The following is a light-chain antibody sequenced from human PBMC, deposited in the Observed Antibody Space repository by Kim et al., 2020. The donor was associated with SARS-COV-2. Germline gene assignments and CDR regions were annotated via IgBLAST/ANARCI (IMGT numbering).Light chain of an antibody. CDR3: ATWDDSPKV. CDR2: STD. J-gene: IGLJ1*01. Sequence: PSQRVNISGSGISRNNGRNKVFWYHQLPGAAPKRLTLSTDQGRAGVTDGFSGSKSGASASLAISGIRSDDEADYFGATWDDSPKVFGTGTNVTVL. CDR1: SRNNGRNK. V-gene: IGLV1-47*01.